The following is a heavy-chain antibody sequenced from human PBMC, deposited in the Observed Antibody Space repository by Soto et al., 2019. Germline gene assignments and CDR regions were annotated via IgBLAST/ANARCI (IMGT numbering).Heavy chain of an antibody. CDR1: GFTFSSYE. CDR3: AXDLNYGDYVPYYYGMDV. Sequence: GGSLRLSCAASGFTFSSYEMNWVRQAPGKGLDWVSYISSSGSTIYYADSVKGRFTISRDNAKNSLYLQMNSLRAEDTAVYYCAXDLNYGDYVPYYYGMDVWGQGTTVTVSS. V-gene: IGHV3-48*03. D-gene: IGHD4-17*01. J-gene: IGHJ6*02. CDR2: ISSSGSTI.